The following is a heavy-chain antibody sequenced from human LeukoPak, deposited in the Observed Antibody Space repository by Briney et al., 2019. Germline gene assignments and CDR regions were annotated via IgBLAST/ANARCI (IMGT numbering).Heavy chain of an antibody. CDR3: ARGVYIAAAQYGY. CDR1: GGSISSYY. D-gene: IGHD6-13*01. Sequence: SETLSLTCTLSGGSISSYYWSWIRQPPGKGLEWIGYIYYSGTTNYNPSLKSRVTISVDTSKNQFSLQLSSVTAADTAVYYCARGVYIAAAQYGYWGQGTLVTVSS. V-gene: IGHV4-59*01. J-gene: IGHJ4*02. CDR2: IYYSGTT.